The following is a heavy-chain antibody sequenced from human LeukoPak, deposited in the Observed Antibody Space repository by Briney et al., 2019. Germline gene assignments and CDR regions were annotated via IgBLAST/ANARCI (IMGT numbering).Heavy chain of an antibody. V-gene: IGHV3-30*19. CDR1: GFTFRSHG. D-gene: IGHD2-15*01. Sequence: PGGSLRLSCAASGFTFRSHGMHWVRKAPGKGLEWVAVISYDGSNKYYADSVKGRFTISRDNSKNTLYLQMNSLRAEDTAVYYCASPFSTYCSGGSCYSDWGQGTLVTVSS. J-gene: IGHJ4*02. CDR2: ISYDGSNK. CDR3: ASPFSTYCSGGSCYSD.